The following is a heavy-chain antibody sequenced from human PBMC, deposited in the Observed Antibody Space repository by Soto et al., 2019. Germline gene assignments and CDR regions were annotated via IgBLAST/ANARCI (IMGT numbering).Heavy chain of an antibody. Sequence: SETLSLTCAVYGGSFSGYYWSWIRQPPGKGLEWIGEINHSGSTNYNPSLKSRVTISVDTSKNQFSLKLSSVTAADTAVYYCARGSRLFGGFGPRGSFDPWGQGTLVTVSS. CDR3: ARGSRLFGGFGPRGSFDP. CDR1: GGSFSGYY. CDR2: INHSGST. V-gene: IGHV4-34*01. D-gene: IGHD3-3*01. J-gene: IGHJ5*02.